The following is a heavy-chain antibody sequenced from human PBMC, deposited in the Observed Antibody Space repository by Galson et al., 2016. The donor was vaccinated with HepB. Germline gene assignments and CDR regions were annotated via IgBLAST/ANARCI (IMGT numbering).Heavy chain of an antibody. Sequence: SVKVSCKASGYTFTHDDFNWVRQTTGQGLEWVGWMNPNNGNTAYAQKFQGRVTLTRDTSISTAYMELSSLRSQDTAVYYCARGIWGSYRSQGFDIWGQGTLVTVSS. CDR1: GYTFTHDD. J-gene: IGHJ3*02. V-gene: IGHV1-8*01. D-gene: IGHD3-16*02. CDR2: MNPNNGNT. CDR3: ARGIWGSYRSQGFDI.